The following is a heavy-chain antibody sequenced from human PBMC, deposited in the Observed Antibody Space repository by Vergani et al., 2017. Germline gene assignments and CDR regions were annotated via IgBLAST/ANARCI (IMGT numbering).Heavy chain of an antibody. Sequence: QVQLVQSGAEVKKPGASVKVSCKASGYTFTGYYMHWVRQAPGQGLEWMGRINPNSGGTNYAQKFQGRVTMTRDTSISTAYMELNSLRADDTAVYYCARHSHLIDAFDIWGQGTVVTVSS. CDR1: GYTFTGYY. D-gene: IGHD2-21*01. V-gene: IGHV1-2*06. CDR2: INPNSGGT. CDR3: ARHSHLIDAFDI. J-gene: IGHJ3*02.